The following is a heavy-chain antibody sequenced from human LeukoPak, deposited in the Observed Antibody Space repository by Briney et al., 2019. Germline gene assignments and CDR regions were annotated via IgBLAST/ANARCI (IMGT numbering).Heavy chain of an antibody. D-gene: IGHD6-25*01. CDR2: IHAGGNT. CDR1: GDSITDAYS. J-gene: IGHJ3*02. CDR3: ARDVSGWGYAFDI. V-gene: IGHV4-31*03. Sequence: SETLSLTCTVSGDSITDAYSWTWIRQHPGKGLEWIGYIHAGGNTYYNPSLKSRVAISGDTSKNHFSLRLSSVTAADAAVYYCARDVSGWGYAFDIWGQGTLVTVSS.